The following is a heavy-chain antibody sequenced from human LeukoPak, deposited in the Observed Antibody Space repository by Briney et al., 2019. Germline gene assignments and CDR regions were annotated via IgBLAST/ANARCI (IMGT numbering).Heavy chain of an antibody. CDR2: INHSGST. J-gene: IGHJ4*02. D-gene: IGHD6-13*01. CDR1: GGSFSTYY. V-gene: IGHV4-34*01. CDR3: ARGSGYSSSWYGV. Sequence: SETLSLTCAVYGGSFSTYYWSWIRQPPGKGLEWIGEINHSGSTNYNPSLKSRVTISVDTSKNQFSLKLSSVTAADTAVYYCARGSGYSSSWYGVWGQGTLVTVSS.